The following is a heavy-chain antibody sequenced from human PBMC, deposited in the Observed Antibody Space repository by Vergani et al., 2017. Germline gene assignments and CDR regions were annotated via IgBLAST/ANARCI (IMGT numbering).Heavy chain of an antibody. V-gene: IGHV4-59*01. D-gene: IGHD2-2*02. CDR3: ASDFVPATAIQHPPYFDY. Sequence: QVQLQESGPGLVKPSETLSLTCTVSGGSISSYYWSWIRQPPGKGLEWIGYIYYSGSTNYNPSLKSRVTISVDTSKNQFSLKLSSVTAADTAVYYCASDFVPATAIQHPPYFDYWGQGTLVTVSS. CDR2: IYYSGST. J-gene: IGHJ4*02. CDR1: GGSISSYY.